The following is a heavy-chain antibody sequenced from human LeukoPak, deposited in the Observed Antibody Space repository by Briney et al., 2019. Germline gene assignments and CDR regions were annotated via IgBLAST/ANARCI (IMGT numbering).Heavy chain of an antibody. CDR1: GFTFSSYG. CDR3: AKDWSGNYNWSDP. V-gene: IGHV3-30*02. D-gene: IGHD3-3*01. Sequence: GGSLRLSCAASGFTFSSYGMHWVRQAPGKGLEWVACIYPDGTNKDYADSVRGRFIISRDNSKNTLYVQMNSLRAEDTAIYYCAKDWSGNYNWSDPWGQGTLVTVSS. CDR2: IYPDGTNK. J-gene: IGHJ5*02.